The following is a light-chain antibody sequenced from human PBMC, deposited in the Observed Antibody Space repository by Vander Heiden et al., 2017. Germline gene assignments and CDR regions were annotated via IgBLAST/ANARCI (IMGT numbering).Light chain of an antibody. CDR1: QGIRND. Sequence: DIQMTQSPSSLSASVGDRVTITCRASQGIRNDLGWYKQKPGKAPKRLIYDASSLQRGVKSRFSGSGDATEFNLTISSRLPDDFATNYCLQQSREPPTWTFGQGTKVEIK. J-gene: IGKJ1*01. CDR3: LQQSREPPTWT. CDR2: DAS. V-gene: IGKV1-17*01.